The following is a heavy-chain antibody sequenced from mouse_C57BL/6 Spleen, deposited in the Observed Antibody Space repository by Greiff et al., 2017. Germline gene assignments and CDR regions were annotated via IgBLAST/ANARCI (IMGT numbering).Heavy chain of an antibody. V-gene: IGHV1-82*01. CDR3: ARRAPHSVGYAMDY. Sequence: SGPELVKPGASVKISCKASGYAFSSSWMNWVKQRPGKGLEWIGRIYPGDGDTNYNGKFKGKSTLTVDKSSSTAYMKLSSLTSEDSAVYYWARRAPHSVGYAMDYWGQGTSVTVSS. J-gene: IGHJ4*01. CDR1: GYAFSSSW. D-gene: IGHD4-1*01. CDR2: IYPGDGDT.